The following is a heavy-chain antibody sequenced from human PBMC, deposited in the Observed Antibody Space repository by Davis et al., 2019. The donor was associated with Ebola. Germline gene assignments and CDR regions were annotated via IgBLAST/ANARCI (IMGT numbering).Heavy chain of an antibody. CDR1: GFPFRSYW. CDR3: AKDRRGSGYQSFDY. J-gene: IGHJ4*02. CDR2: LGTIADT. D-gene: IGHD3-22*01. V-gene: IGHV3-23*01. Sequence: GESLNLSCASSGFPFRSYWMSWVRQAPGKGLEWVSTLGTIADTYYADSVKGRFTISRDNSQNTLFLQMNSLRAEDTAVYYCAKDRRGSGYQSFDYWGQGTLVTVSS.